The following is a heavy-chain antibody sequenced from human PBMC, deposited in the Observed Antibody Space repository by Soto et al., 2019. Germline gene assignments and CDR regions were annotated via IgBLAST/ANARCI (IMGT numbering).Heavy chain of an antibody. D-gene: IGHD2-2*01. CDR2: IKQDGSEK. V-gene: IGHV3-7*01. Sequence: EVQLVESGGGLVQPGGSLRLSCAASGFTFSSYWMSLVRQAPGKGLEWVANIKQDGSEKYYVDSVKGRFTISRDNAKNSLYLQMNSLRAEDTAVYYCAFSVVPAATGLDYWGQGTLVTVS. J-gene: IGHJ4*02. CDR3: AFSVVPAATGLDY. CDR1: GFTFSSYW.